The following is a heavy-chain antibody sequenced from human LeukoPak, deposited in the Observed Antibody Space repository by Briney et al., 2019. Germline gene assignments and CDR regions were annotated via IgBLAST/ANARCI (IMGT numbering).Heavy chain of an antibody. CDR3: AREWCYYDTSGLGYFDM. CDR1: GFIFNDHA. CDR2: ITWDSSNS. Sequence: GGSLRLSCAASGFIFNDHAMYWVRQPPGKGLEWVSAITWDSSNSSYAASVEGRFTISRDNAKNSLYLQMNSLRPGDTALYYCAREWCYYDTSGLGYFDMWGEGTMVTVSS. D-gene: IGHD3-22*01. J-gene: IGHJ3*02. V-gene: IGHV3-9*01.